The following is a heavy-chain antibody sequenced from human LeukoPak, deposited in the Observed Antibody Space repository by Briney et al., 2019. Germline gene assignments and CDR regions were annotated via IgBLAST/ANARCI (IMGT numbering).Heavy chain of an antibody. D-gene: IGHD3-9*01. J-gene: IGHJ3*02. V-gene: IGHV4-61*05. CDR3: ARYYDLLFEYQRRGPPTNNDAFDI. CDR2: IYHSGST. Sequence: SETLSLTCTVSGGSISSGSYYWGWIRQPPGKGLEWIGEIYHSGSTNYNPSLKSRVTISVDKSKNQFSLKLSSVTAADTAVYYCARYYDLLFEYQRRGPPTNNDAFDIWGQGTMVTVSS. CDR1: GGSISSGSYY.